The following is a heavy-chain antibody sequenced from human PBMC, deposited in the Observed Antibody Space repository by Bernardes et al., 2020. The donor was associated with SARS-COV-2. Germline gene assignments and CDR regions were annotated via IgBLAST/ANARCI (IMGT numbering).Heavy chain of an antibody. D-gene: IGHD7-27*01. V-gene: IGHV3-21*04. CDR3: ARDMARRAQVSWGYYYYYGMDV. J-gene: IGHJ6*02. CDR1: GITFSSYS. Sequence: GGSLRLSCAASGITFSSYSMNWVRQAPGKGLEWVSSISSSSSYIYYADSVKGRFTISRDNAKNSLYLQINSLRPEDTATYYCARDMARRAQVSWGYYYYYGMDVWGQGTTVIVSS. CDR2: ISSSSSYI.